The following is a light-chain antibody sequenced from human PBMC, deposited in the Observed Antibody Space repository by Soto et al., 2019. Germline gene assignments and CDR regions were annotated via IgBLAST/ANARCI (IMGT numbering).Light chain of an antibody. V-gene: IGKV1-5*01. J-gene: IGKJ1*01. CDR2: DAS. Sequence: DIQMTQSPSTLSASVGDRVTITCRPSQGISKWLAWYQQKPGKAPKLLIYDASMLESGFTSRLSGIRSGTAVTFTSSSLQPDDFATYYCEQYNSYSSTFGQGTKVEIK. CDR3: EQYNSYSST. CDR1: QGISKW.